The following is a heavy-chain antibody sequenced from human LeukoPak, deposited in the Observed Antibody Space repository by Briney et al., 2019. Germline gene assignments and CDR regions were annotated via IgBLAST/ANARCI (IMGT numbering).Heavy chain of an antibody. D-gene: IGHD6-6*01. J-gene: IGHJ5*02. CDR3: AKSIAARRESGWFDP. V-gene: IGHV4-39*01. CDR2: IYYSGST. Sequence: SSETLSLTCTVSGGSISSSSYYWGWIRQPPGKGLEWIGSIYYSGSTYYNPSLKSRVTISVDTSKNQFSLKLSSVTAADTAVYYCAKSIAARRESGWFDPWGQGTLVTVSS. CDR1: GGSISSSSYY.